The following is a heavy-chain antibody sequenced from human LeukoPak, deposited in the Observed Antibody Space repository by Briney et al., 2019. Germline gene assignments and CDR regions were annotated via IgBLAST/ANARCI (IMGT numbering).Heavy chain of an antibody. J-gene: IGHJ4*02. CDR1: GYTFTSYG. CDR2: ISAYNGNT. CDR3: ARRVGATTFDY. V-gene: IGHV1-18*01. D-gene: IGHD1-26*01. Sequence: ASVKVSCTASGYTFTSYGISWVRQAPGQGLEWMGWISAYNGNTNYAQKLQGRVTMTTDTSTSTAYIELRSLRSDDTAVYYCARRVGATTFDYWGQGTLVTVSS.